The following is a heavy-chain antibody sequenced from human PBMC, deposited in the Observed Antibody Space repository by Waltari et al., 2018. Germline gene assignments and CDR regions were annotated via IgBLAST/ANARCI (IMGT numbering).Heavy chain of an antibody. V-gene: IGHV4-59*12. CDR1: GGSISSYY. J-gene: IGHJ4*02. CDR3: ARSLWGFGEL. CDR2: IYYSGST. D-gene: IGHD3-10*01. Sequence: QVQLQESGPGLVKPSETLSLTCTVSGGSISSYYWSWIRQPPGKGLEWIGYIYYSGSTNYNPSLKSRVTISVDTSKNQFSLKLSSVTAADTAVYYCARSLWGFGELWGQGTLVTVSS.